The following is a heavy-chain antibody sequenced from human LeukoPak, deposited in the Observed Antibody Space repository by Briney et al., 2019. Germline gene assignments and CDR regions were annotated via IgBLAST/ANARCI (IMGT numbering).Heavy chain of an antibody. CDR2: INAGNGNT. Sequence: ASVNVSCKASGYTFTRYAMHWVRQAPGQRLEWMGWINAGNGNTKYSQKFQGRVTITRDTSASTAYMELSSLRSEDTAVYYCARGGYYTGRKEVGGYWGQGTLVTVSS. CDR3: ARGGYYTGRKEVGGY. J-gene: IGHJ4*02. V-gene: IGHV1-3*01. CDR1: GYTFTRYA. D-gene: IGHD3-3*01.